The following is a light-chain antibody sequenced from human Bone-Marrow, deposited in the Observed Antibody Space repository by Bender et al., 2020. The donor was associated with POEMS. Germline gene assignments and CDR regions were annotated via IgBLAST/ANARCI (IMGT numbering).Light chain of an antibody. CDR1: SGDIGSYDL. J-gene: IGLJ1*01. CDR3: CSVAGSGTFV. Sequence: QSALTQPASVSGSPGQSITISCTGTSGDIGSYDLVSWYQHHPDKAPNLMIYEDTQRPSGVSFRFSASKSGNTASLTISGLQAEDEGDYYCCSVAGSGTFVFGTGTAVTVL. V-gene: IGLV2-23*02. CDR2: EDT.